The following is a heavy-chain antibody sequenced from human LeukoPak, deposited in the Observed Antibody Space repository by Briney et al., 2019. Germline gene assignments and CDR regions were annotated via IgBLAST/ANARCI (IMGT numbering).Heavy chain of an antibody. CDR1: GYTFTNYY. CDR2: INPSVGTT. D-gene: IGHD3-10*01. CDR3: ARSVFPYYSGSGSPYNVDVRQNSYFDF. J-gene: IGHJ4*02. Sequence: ASVKVSCKASGYTFTNYYIHWVRQAPGQGLEWMGTINPSVGTTRSAKGRASLTRDTSTSTVYMALSTLRSEDTAVYYCARSVFPYYSGSGSPYNVDVRQNSYFDFWGQGTLVTVSS. V-gene: IGHV1-46*01.